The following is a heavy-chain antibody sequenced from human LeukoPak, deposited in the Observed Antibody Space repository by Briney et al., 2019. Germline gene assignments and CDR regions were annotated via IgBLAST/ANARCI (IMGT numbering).Heavy chain of an antibody. CDR1: GGSFSGYY. V-gene: IGHV4-34*01. CDR2: INHSGST. CDR3: ARGGVAVAGTHWFDP. Sequence: SETLSLTCAVYGGSFSGYYWSWIRQPPGKGLEWIGEINHSGSTNYNPSLKSRVTIPVDTSKNQFSLKLSSVTAADTAVYYCARGGVAVAGTHWFDPWGQGTLVTVSS. D-gene: IGHD6-19*01. J-gene: IGHJ5*02.